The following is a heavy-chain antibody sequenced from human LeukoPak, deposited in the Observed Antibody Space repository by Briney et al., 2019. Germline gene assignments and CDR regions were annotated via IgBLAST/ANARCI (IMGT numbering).Heavy chain of an antibody. CDR2: INGNSGAT. D-gene: IGHD1-26*01. V-gene: IGHV1-2*02. CDR1: GYTFTGYY. J-gene: IGHJ4*02. CDR3: ARGPIGGLRKGFDL. Sequence: GASVKVSCKASGYTFTGYYIHWVRQAPGQGLEWMGWINGNSGATNYAEKFQGRVTMTSDTSLTTSYMDLNRLTSDDAAVYFCARGPIGGLRKGFDLWGQGTLVTVSS.